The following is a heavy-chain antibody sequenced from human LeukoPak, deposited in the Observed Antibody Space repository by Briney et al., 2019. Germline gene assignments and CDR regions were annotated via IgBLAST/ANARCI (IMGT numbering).Heavy chain of an antibody. CDR2: ISGSGGST. Sequence: GGSLRLSCVASGFSFSSYAMSWVRQAPGTGLEWVAGISGSGGSTNYADSVKGRLAISRDNSKSTLYLQMSSLRPEDTAVYYCAKDRVFILTGYQDYSGQGTLVTVSS. CDR3: AKDRVFILTGYQDY. CDR1: GFSFSSYA. V-gene: IGHV3-23*01. J-gene: IGHJ4*02. D-gene: IGHD3-9*01.